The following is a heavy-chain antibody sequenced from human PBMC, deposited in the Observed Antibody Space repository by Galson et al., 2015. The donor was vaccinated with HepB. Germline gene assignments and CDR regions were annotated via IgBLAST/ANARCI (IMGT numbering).Heavy chain of an antibody. V-gene: IGHV3-23*01. CDR1: GFTFSSYA. D-gene: IGHD3-3*01. CDR2: ISGSGGST. Sequence: SLRLSCAASGFTFSSYAMSWVRQAPGKGLEWVSAISGSGGSTYYADSVKGRFTISRDNSKNTLYLQMNSLRAEDTAVYYCAKAKGPRGYDPNWFDPWGQGTLVTVSS. J-gene: IGHJ5*02. CDR3: AKAKGPRGYDPNWFDP.